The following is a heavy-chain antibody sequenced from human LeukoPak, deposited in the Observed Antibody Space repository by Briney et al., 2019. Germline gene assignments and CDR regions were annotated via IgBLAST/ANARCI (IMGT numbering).Heavy chain of an antibody. CDR1: GFTFDDYA. J-gene: IGHJ4*02. CDR3: AKGTSYNWNDVPLDY. Sequence: GGSLRLSCAASGFTFDDYAMHWVRQAPGKGLEWVSGISWNSGSIGYADSVKGRFTISRDNAKNSLYLQMNSLRAEDTALYYCAKGTSYNWNDVPLDYWGQGTLVTVSS. D-gene: IGHD1-1*01. V-gene: IGHV3-9*01. CDR2: ISWNSGSI.